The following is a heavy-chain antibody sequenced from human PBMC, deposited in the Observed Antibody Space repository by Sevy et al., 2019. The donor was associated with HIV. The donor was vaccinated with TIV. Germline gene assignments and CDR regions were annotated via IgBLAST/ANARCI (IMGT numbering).Heavy chain of an antibody. CDR2: IRLDGSAR. Sequence: GGSLRLSCAASVFIFSDYWMTWVRQAPGKGLEWVATIRLDGSARYYASSVNGRFTISRDNAKNSLFLQMNSLRVEDTAVYYCARAFRREAYTPDYWGQGSLVTVSS. CDR1: VFIFSDYW. CDR3: ARAFRREAYTPDY. D-gene: IGHD4-4*01. J-gene: IGHJ4*02. V-gene: IGHV3-7*03.